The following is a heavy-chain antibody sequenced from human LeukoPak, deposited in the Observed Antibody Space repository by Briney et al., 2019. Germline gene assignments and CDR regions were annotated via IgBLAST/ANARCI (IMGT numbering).Heavy chain of an antibody. V-gene: IGHV4-34*01. J-gene: IGHJ4*02. D-gene: IGHD2-15*01. Sequence: PSETLSLTCAVYGGSFSGYYWSWIRQPPGKGLEWIGEINHSGSTNYNPSPKSRVTISVDTSKNQFSLKLSSVTAADTAVYYCARTPWPDGGNDYWGQGTLVTVSS. CDR2: INHSGST. CDR1: GGSFSGYY. CDR3: ARTPWPDGGNDY.